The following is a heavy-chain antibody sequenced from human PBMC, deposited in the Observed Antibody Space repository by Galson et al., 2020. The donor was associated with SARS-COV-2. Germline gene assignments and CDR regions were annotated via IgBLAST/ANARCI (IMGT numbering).Heavy chain of an antibody. CDR3: ARRFHRDGYNYEIDY. V-gene: IGHV5-51*01. CDR1: GYSFTNYW. D-gene: IGHD5-12*01. Sequence: GESLKISCKGSGYSFTNYWIGWVRQMPGKGLAWMGIIYPEDSDTRYSPSFQGQVTISADNSISTAYLQWSSLKASDTAMYYCARRFHRDGYNYEIDYWGQGTLVTVSS. J-gene: IGHJ4*02. CDR2: IYPEDSDT.